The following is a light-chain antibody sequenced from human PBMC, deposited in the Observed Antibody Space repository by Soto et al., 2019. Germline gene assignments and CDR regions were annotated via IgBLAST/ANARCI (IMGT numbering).Light chain of an antibody. CDR2: GAS. J-gene: IGKJ4*01. Sequence: EVVLTQSPATLSLSPGDRAALSCKASQSVHNFLAWYQQKPGQAPRLLIYGASNRAAGIPARFSGSGSGTDFTLTINSLEPEDFAVYYCQQYNNWPLTFGGGTKVDIK. V-gene: IGKV3-11*01. CDR1: QSVHNF. CDR3: QQYNNWPLT.